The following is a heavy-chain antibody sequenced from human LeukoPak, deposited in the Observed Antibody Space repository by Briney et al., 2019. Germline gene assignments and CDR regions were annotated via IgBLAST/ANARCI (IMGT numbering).Heavy chain of an antibody. CDR3: AKPPGLRRLDP. D-gene: IGHD5-12*01. J-gene: IGHJ5*02. CDR2: ISGGGGET. Sequence: GGSLRLSCAASGFTFSNNAMHWVRQAPGKGLEWVSSISGGGGETYYVDSVKGRFTISRDNSKNTLYLQMNSLRAEDTAVYYCAKPPGLRRLDPWGQGTLVTVSS. CDR1: GFTFSNNA. V-gene: IGHV3-23*01.